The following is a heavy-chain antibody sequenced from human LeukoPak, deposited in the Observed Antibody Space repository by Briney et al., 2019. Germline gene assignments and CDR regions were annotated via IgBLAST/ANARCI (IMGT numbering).Heavy chain of an antibody. CDR1: GFTFSSYA. CDR3: ARALVGATFHAFDI. J-gene: IGHJ3*02. D-gene: IGHD1-26*01. CDR2: ISSRGDST. Sequence: GGSLRLSCAPSGFTFSSYAMSWVRQAPGKGLEYVSAISSRGDSTFYAGSVKDRFTIYRDNSKNTLYLQMNSLRADDRAVYYCARALVGATFHAFDIWGQGTMVTVSS. V-gene: IGHV3-23*01.